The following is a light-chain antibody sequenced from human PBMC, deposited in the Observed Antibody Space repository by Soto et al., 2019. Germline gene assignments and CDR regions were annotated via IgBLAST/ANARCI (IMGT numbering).Light chain of an antibody. CDR2: GAS. J-gene: IGKJ1*01. Sequence: EIVLTQSPGTLSLSPGERATLSCRASQSVISTYLAWYQQKPGQAPRLLIYGASSSATGIPARFSGSGSGTDFTLTISRLEPEDFAVYYCQQYRDSLGTFGQGTKVEIK. CDR1: QSVISTY. V-gene: IGKV3-20*01. CDR3: QQYRDSLGT.